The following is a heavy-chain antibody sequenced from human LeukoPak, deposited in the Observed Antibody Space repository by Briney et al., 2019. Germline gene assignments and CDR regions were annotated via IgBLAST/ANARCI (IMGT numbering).Heavy chain of an antibody. CDR2: INAGNGNT. V-gene: IGHV1-3*01. J-gene: IGHJ4*02. D-gene: IGHD4-23*01. CDR1: GYAFTSYA. Sequence: ASVKVSCKASGYAFTSYAMHWVRQAPGQRLEWMGWINAGNGNTKYSQKLQGRVTITRDTSASTAYMELSSLRSEDTAVYYCVIVGTRGAFDYWGQGTLVTVSS. CDR3: VIVGTRGAFDY.